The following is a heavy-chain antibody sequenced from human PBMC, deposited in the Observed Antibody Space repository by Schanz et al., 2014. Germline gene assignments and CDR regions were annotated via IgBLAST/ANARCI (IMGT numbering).Heavy chain of an antibody. Sequence: QVQLVQSGAEVKKPGASVKVSCKASGYTFTSYGINWVRQAPGQGLEWMGWISAYNGNTNYAQKFQGRVTMTTDTSTSTAYMELSSLRYEDTALYYCARGTMPGTFDIWGQGTMVTVSS. D-gene: IGHD2-2*01. CDR2: ISAYNGNT. J-gene: IGHJ3*02. CDR3: ARGTMPGTFDI. CDR1: GYTFTSYG. V-gene: IGHV1-18*01.